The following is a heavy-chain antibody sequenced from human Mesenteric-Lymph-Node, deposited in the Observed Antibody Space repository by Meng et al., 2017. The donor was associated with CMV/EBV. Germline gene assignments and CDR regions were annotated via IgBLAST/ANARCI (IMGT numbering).Heavy chain of an antibody. V-gene: IGHV3-74*01. CDR3: ARKSNYDFWSGFYY. J-gene: IGHJ4*02. CDR2: INSDGSST. CDR1: GFTFSSYW. D-gene: IGHD3-3*01. Sequence: GESLKISCAASGFTFSSYWMHWVRQAPGKGLVWVSRINSDGSSTSYADSVKGRFTISRDNAKNTLYLQMNSLRAEDTAVYYCARKSNYDFWSGFYYWGQGTLVTVSS.